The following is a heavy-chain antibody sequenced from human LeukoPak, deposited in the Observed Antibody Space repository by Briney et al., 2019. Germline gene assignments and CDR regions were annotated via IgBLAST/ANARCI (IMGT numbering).Heavy chain of an antibody. V-gene: IGHV3-21*01. J-gene: IGHJ4*02. D-gene: IGHD3-10*01. Sequence: GGSLRLSCAASGFTFSSYSMNWVRQAPGKGLEWVSSISSSSSYIYYADSVKGRFTISRDNAKNSLYLQMNSLRAEDTAVYYCATPGFGELLPPYWGQGTLVTVSS. CDR3: ATPGFGELLPPY. CDR2: ISSSSSYI. CDR1: GFTFSSYS.